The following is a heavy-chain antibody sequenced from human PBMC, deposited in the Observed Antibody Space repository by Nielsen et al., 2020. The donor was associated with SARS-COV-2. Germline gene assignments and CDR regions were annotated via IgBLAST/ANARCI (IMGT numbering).Heavy chain of an antibody. CDR2: IRYDGSNE. CDR1: GFIFSNYG. D-gene: IGHD1-1*01. CDR3: AKDQTGENYFDY. Sequence: GESLKISCAASGFIFSNYGMHWVRRAPGKGLEWVAFIRYDGSNEYYADSVKGRFTISRDNSKNTLYLQMNSLRADDTTVYYCAKDQTGENYFDYWGQGTLVTVSS. J-gene: IGHJ4*02. V-gene: IGHV3-30*02.